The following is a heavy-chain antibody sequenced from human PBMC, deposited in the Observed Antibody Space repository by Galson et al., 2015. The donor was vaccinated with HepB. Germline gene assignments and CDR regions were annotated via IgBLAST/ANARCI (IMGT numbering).Heavy chain of an antibody. CDR2: INTNSGNP. CDR3: ARDDVGGRYFDY. D-gene: IGHD1-26*01. V-gene: IGHV7-4-1*02. J-gene: IGHJ4*02. Sequence: SCKASGYTFRKYAMSWARQAPGQGLEWMGWINTNSGNPTYAQDFTGRFVFSLGTSVSTAYLQISSLKAEDTAVYYCARDDVGGRYFDYWGQGTLVTVSS. CDR1: GYTFRKYA.